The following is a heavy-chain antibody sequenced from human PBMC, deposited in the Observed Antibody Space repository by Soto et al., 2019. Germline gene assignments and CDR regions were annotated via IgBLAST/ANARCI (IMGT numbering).Heavy chain of an antibody. D-gene: IGHD3-10*01. Sequence: EVQLLESGGGLVQPGGSLRLSCAVSGFIFSRYAMSWVRQAPGKGLEWVSALTGSGGTTYYADSVKGRFTISRDNSRKTLYLQMSSLRAEDTAQYFCAKGDNYYASGSYFDSWGQGTLITVSS. J-gene: IGHJ4*02. V-gene: IGHV3-23*01. CDR1: GFIFSRYA. CDR3: AKGDNYYASGSYFDS. CDR2: LTGSGGTT.